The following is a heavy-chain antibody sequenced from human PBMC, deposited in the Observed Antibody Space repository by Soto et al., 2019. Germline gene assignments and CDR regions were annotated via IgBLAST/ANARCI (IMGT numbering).Heavy chain of an antibody. Sequence: QVQLQQWGAGLLKPSETLSLTCAVYGGSFSGYYWSWIRQPPGKGLEWIGEINHSGSTNYNPSLKSRVTISVDKSKNQFSLKLSSVTAADTAVYYCARDRHCSGGSCYPYYYYYGMDVWGQGTTVTVSS. D-gene: IGHD2-15*01. CDR3: ARDRHCSGGSCYPYYYYYGMDV. J-gene: IGHJ6*02. CDR2: INHSGST. V-gene: IGHV4-34*01. CDR1: GGSFSGYY.